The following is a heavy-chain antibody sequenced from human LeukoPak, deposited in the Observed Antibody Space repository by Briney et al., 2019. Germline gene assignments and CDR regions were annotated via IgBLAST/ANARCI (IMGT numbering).Heavy chain of an antibody. CDR3: ARSGGVVPTIGGGEFDP. V-gene: IGHV1-18*01. D-gene: IGHD6-6*01. J-gene: IGHJ5*02. CDR2: ISAYNGDT. Sequence: ASVKVSCKASGYTFTSYGISWVRQAPGQGLEWIGWISAYNGDTNYAQKLQGRVTMTTDTSTSTAYMELRSLRSDDTAVYYCARSGGVVPTIGGGEFDPWGQGTLVTVSS. CDR1: GYTFTSYG.